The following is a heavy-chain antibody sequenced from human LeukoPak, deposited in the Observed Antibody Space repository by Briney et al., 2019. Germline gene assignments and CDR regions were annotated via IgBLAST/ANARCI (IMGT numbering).Heavy chain of an antibody. J-gene: IGHJ4*02. D-gene: IGHD6-13*01. Sequence: GGSLRLSCAASGFTFSIYAMSWVRQAPGKGLEWVSSTSSGGDYTYYAGSVKGRFTISRDNAKNSLYLQMNSLRAEDTAVYYCARDLRAAAGPRAFDYWGQGTLVTVSS. CDR2: TSSGGDYT. CDR1: GFTFSIYA. V-gene: IGHV3-23*01. CDR3: ARDLRAAAGPRAFDY.